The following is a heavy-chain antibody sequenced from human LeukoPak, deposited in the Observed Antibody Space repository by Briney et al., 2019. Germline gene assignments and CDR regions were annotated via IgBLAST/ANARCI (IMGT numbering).Heavy chain of an antibody. CDR3: ANGYSSSRVYVYFDY. Sequence: GGSLRLSCAASGFTFSSYAMSWVRQAPGKGLEWVSAISGSGGSTYYADSVKGRFTISRDNSKNTLYLQMNSLRAEDTAVYYCANGYSSSRVYVYFDYWGQGTLVTVSS. J-gene: IGHJ4*02. CDR2: ISGSGGST. CDR1: GFTFSSYA. D-gene: IGHD6-13*01. V-gene: IGHV3-23*01.